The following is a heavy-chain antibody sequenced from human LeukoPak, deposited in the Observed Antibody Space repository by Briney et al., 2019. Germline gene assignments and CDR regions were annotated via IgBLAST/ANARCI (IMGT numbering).Heavy chain of an antibody. CDR3: ARDLGFWSGYYLGWFDP. D-gene: IGHD3-3*01. V-gene: IGHV4-59*11. CDR2: IYYSGST. CDR1: GGSISSHY. J-gene: IGHJ5*02. Sequence: SETLSLTCTVSGGSISSHYWSWIRQPPGKGLEWIGDIYYSGSTNYNPSLKSRVTISVDTSKKQFSLKLSSVTAADTAVYYCARDLGFWSGYYLGWFDPWGRGTLVTVSS.